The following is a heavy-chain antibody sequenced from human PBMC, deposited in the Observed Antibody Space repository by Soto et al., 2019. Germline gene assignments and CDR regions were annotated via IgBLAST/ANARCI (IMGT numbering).Heavy chain of an antibody. CDR2: IYHSGST. CDR1: SGSISSSNW. D-gene: IGHD4-17*01. Sequence: QVQLQESGPGLVKPSGTLSLTCAVSSGSISSSNWWSWVRQPPGKGLEWIGEIYHSGSTNYNPSLKSRVTRPVDKSKNQFSLKLSSVTAADTAVYYCAARLKGDYIAGDAFDIWGQGTMVTVSS. V-gene: IGHV4-4*02. J-gene: IGHJ3*02. CDR3: AARLKGDYIAGDAFDI.